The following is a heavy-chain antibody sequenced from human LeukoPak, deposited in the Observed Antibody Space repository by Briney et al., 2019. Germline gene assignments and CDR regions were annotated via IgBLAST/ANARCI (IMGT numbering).Heavy chain of an antibody. CDR1: GGSTNGYS. J-gene: IGHJ4*02. Sequence: SETLSLTCSVSGGSTNGYSWTWLRQPPGMRLEWVGHISYTGTTNYNPSLTTRVAISVDTSKNQFSLKLTSVTAADTAMYFCARLGGNWNSPGRDYWGQGTLVTVSS. CDR3: ARLGGNWNSPGRDY. CDR2: ISYTGTT. D-gene: IGHD3-10*01. V-gene: IGHV4-59*08.